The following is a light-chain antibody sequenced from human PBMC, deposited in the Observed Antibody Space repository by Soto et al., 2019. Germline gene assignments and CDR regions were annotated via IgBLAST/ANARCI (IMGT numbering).Light chain of an antibody. Sequence: EIVMTQSPGTLSSSPGERATLSCRASQSISSSYLAWYQQKPGQAPRLLIYGPSSRATGIPDRFSGSGSGTDFTLTINRLEPEDFAVYYCQQYGGSPRPFGQGSKVAIK. CDR2: GPS. J-gene: IGKJ1*01. V-gene: IGKV3-20*01. CDR3: QQYGGSPRP. CDR1: QSISSSY.